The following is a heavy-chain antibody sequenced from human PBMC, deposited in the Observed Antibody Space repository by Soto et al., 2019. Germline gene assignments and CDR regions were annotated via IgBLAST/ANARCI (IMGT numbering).Heavy chain of an antibody. Sequence: QVQLVQSGAEVKKPGSSVKVSCKASGGTSSSYTISWVRQAPGQGLEWMGRIIPILGIANYAQKFQGRVTITADTSTSTAYMELSSLRSEDTAVYYCGRDVTLTDYWGQGTLVTVSS. V-gene: IGHV1-69*08. J-gene: IGHJ4*02. CDR1: GGTSSSYT. CDR2: IIPILGIA. CDR3: GRDVTLTDY. D-gene: IGHD2-21*02.